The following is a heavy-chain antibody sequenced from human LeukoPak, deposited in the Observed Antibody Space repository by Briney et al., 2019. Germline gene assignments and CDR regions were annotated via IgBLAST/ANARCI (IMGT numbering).Heavy chain of an antibody. CDR1: GFTFSSYS. J-gene: IGHJ6*02. V-gene: IGHV3-48*01. CDR2: ISSSSSTI. Sequence: GGSLRLSCAASGFTFSSYSMNWVRQAPGKGLEWVSYISSSSSTIYYADSVKGRFTIPRDNAKNSLYLQMNSLRAEDTAVYYCARGNLMTTVTSSYYYGMDVWGQGTTVTVSS. CDR3: ARGNLMTTVTSSYYYGMDV. D-gene: IGHD4-11*01.